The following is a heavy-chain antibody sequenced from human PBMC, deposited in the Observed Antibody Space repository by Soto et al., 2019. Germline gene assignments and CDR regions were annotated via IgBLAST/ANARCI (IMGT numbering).Heavy chain of an antibody. Sequence: ASVKVSCKASGGTFSSYAIHWVRQAPGQGLEWMGIIKTAGGDTNYAQKFRGRVTMTRDTSTSTAYMELRSPRSDDTAVYYCARGLDDFWSGYSNWFDPWGQGTLVTVLL. CDR3: ARGLDDFWSGYSNWFDP. J-gene: IGHJ5*02. CDR2: IKTAGGDT. D-gene: IGHD3-3*01. V-gene: IGHV1-46*01. CDR1: GGTFSSYA.